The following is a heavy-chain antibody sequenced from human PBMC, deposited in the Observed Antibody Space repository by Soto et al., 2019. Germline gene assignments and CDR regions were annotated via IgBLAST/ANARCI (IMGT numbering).Heavy chain of an antibody. Sequence: EVQLVESGGGLVQPGGSLRLSCAASGFTFRSYSMHWVRQAPGKGLEWLSYISSESTTIYYIDSVKGRFNISRDNAKNSLYLQMNSLRDEDTAVYYCARGPSGGDDYPDPRESWGQGTLVTVSS. CDR2: ISSESTTI. D-gene: IGHD4-17*01. CDR3: ARGPSGGDDYPDPRES. V-gene: IGHV3-48*02. J-gene: IGHJ5*02. CDR1: GFTFRSYS.